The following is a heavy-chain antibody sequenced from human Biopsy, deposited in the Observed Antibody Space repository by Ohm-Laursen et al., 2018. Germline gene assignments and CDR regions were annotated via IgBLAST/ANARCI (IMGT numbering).Heavy chain of an antibody. CDR2: INPGGNST. Sequence: VSVKVSCNVSGYTFTTYYIHWVRQAPGQGLEWMGIINPGGNSTAYTQNFQGRVTMTWDTSTTTVYMELSSLRSEDTAVYYCVLASFDYWGQGTLVTVPS. CDR1: GYTFTTYY. J-gene: IGHJ4*02. CDR3: VLASFDY. V-gene: IGHV1-46*01.